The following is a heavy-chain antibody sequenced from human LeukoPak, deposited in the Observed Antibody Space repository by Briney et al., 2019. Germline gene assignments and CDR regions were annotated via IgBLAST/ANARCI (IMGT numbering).Heavy chain of an antibody. V-gene: IGHV3-30-3*02. CDR2: TSYDGYNK. D-gene: IGHD4-17*01. J-gene: IGHJ4*02. CDR1: GFSFRSYA. CDR3: AKQAGGDYSDRFYFEY. Sequence: PGGSLRLSCAASGFSFRSYAMHWVRQAPGKGLEWVAATSYDGYNKFYADSVKGRFTISRDSSQNTLYLQMNSLRPEDTAVYYCAKQAGGDYSDRFYFEYWGQGALVTVSS.